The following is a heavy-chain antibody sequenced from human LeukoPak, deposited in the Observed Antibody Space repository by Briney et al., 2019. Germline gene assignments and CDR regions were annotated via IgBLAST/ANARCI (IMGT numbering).Heavy chain of an antibody. CDR1: GFTFSSYS. V-gene: IGHV3-21*01. J-gene: IGHJ5*02. D-gene: IGHD6-13*01. CDR3: ARDFSTSSWYWFDP. Sequence: PGGSLRPSCAASGFTFSSYSMNWVRQAPGKGLEWVSSISSSSSYIYYADSVKGRFTISRDNAKNSLYLQMNSLRAEDTAVYYCARDFSTSSWYWFDPWGQGTLVTVSS. CDR2: ISSSSSYI.